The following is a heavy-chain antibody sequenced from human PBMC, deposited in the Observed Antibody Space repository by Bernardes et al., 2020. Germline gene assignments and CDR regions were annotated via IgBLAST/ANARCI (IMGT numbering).Heavy chain of an antibody. CDR2: ISYDGSNK. D-gene: IGHD6-13*01. CDR1: GFTFSSYG. J-gene: IGHJ5*02. Sequence: GGSLRLSCATSGFTFSSYGMHWVRQAPGKGLEWVAVISYDGSNKYYADSVKGRFTMSRDNSKNTLYLQMNSLRAEDTAVYFCARGGWQQLTRVGIPWGQGTLVTVSS. V-gene: IGHV3-30*03. CDR3: ARGGWQQLTRVGIP.